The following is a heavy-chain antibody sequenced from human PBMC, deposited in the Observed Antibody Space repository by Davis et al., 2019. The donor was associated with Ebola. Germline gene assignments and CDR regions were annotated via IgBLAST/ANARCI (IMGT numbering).Heavy chain of an antibody. D-gene: IGHD3-10*01. Sequence: GGSLRLSCAASGFTFSSYEMNWVRQAPGKGLEWVSYISSSGSTIYYADSVKGRFTISRDNAKNSLYLQMNSLRAEDTAVYYCARCVWFGELFGCLDYWGQGTLVTVSS. CDR1: GFTFSSYE. CDR2: ISSSGSTI. V-gene: IGHV3-48*03. J-gene: IGHJ4*02. CDR3: ARCVWFGELFGCLDY.